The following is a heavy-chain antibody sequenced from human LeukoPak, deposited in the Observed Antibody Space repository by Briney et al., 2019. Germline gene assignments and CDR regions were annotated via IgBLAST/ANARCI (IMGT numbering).Heavy chain of an antibody. CDR3: ARGGGLGYCSSTSCRFDY. D-gene: IGHD2-2*01. Sequence: ASVKVSCKASGYIFTNYYMHWVRQAPGQGLEWMGMINPSGGSTRYAQKFQGRVTMTRDTSTNTVYMELSSLRSEGTAVYYCARGGGLGYCSSTSCRFDYWGQGTLVTVSS. CDR1: GYIFTNYY. V-gene: IGHV1-46*01. CDR2: INPSGGST. J-gene: IGHJ4*02.